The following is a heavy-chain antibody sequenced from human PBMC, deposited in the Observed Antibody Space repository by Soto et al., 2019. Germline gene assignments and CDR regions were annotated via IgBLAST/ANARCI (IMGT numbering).Heavy chain of an antibody. Sequence: ASVKVSCKASGYTFTSYYMHWVRQAPGQGLEWMGIINPSGGSTSYAQKFQGRVTMTRDTSTSTVYMELSSLRSEDTTVYYCARDASRGDLVVYLDYWGQGTLVTVFS. D-gene: IGHD2-15*01. J-gene: IGHJ4*02. V-gene: IGHV1-46*01. CDR3: ARDASRGDLVVYLDY. CDR1: GYTFTSYY. CDR2: INPSGGST.